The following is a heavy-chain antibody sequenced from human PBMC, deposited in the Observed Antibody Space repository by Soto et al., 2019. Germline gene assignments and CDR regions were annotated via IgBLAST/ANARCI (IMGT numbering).Heavy chain of an antibody. V-gene: IGHV3-23*01. CDR2: ISGSGGST. J-gene: IGHJ5*02. CDR3: AKDLWGESGLPTNWFDP. D-gene: IGHD3-16*01. CDR1: GFTFSSYA. Sequence: GGSLRLSCAASGFTFSSYAMSWVRQAPGKGLEWVSAISGSGGSTYYADSVKGRFTISRDNSKNTLYLQMNSLRAEDTAVYYCAKDLWGESGLPTNWFDPWGQGTLVTVSS.